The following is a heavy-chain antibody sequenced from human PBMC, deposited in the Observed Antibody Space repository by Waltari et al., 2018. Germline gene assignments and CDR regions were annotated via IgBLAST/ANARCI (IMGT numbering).Heavy chain of an antibody. CDR2: LPYQGHNG. CDR1: GFTLIHFG. Sequence: QVQLVESGGGVVQPGGSLRLSCVSSGFTLIHFGFLWVRPAPGTGLEWVAYLPYQGHNGYYADSVKCRFTISRDNSMTTVFLQINSLRAEDTAIYYCAKDLAFYYDRSRLYEYYFAYWGQGTRVTVSS. CDR3: AKDLAFYYDRSRLYEYYFAY. J-gene: IGHJ4*02. V-gene: IGHV3-30*02. D-gene: IGHD3-22*01.